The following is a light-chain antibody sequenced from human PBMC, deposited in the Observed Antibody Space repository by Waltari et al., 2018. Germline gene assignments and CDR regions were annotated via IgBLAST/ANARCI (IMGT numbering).Light chain of an antibody. J-gene: IGLJ2*01. CDR1: SNDVGGYNS. V-gene: IGLV2-14*01. CDR3: SSQSSNNVVL. Sequence: QSALTQPASVSGSPGQSVTIFCTGTSNDVGGYNSVSCYQEHPGQAHRVIIYDVSDRPSGVSDRLSGSKSGNTASLTIAGLQAEDEADYYCSSQSSNNVVLFGGGTKLTVL. CDR2: DVS.